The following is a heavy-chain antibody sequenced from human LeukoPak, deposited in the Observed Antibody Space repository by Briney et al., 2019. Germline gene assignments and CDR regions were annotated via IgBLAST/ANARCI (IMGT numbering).Heavy chain of an antibody. CDR1: GGSISSYY. V-gene: IGHV4-59*12. J-gene: IGHJ4*02. Sequence: SETLSLTCTVSGGSISSYYRSWIRQPPGKGLEWIGYIYYSGSTNYNPSLKSRVTISVDTSKNQFSLKLSSVTAADTAVYYCARTQYCTNGVCSYAGLDYWGQGTLVTVSS. CDR3: ARTQYCTNGVCSYAGLDY. D-gene: IGHD2-8*01. CDR2: IYYSGST.